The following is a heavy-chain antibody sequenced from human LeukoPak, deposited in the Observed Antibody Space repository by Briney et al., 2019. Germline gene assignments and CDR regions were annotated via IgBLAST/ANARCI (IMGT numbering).Heavy chain of an antibody. J-gene: IGHJ4*02. CDR1: GFTFSSYG. CDR3: ATLPRTYGPLDY. D-gene: IGHD1-7*01. CDR2: IWFDGSTK. Sequence: GGSLRLSCAASGFTFSSYGMHWVRQAPGKGLEWVAVIWFDGSTKYYGDSVKGRFTISRDNSRDALYLQMNSLRAEDTAVYYCATLPRTYGPLDYWGQGTLVTVSS. V-gene: IGHV3-33*01.